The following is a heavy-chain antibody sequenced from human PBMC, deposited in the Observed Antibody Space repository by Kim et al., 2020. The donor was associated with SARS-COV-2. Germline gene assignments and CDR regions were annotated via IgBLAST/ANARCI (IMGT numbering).Heavy chain of an antibody. CDR1: GYSFTSYW. CDR2: IYPGDSDT. CDR3: ARQRGRVVRDEGGAFDI. D-gene: IGHD2-15*01. Sequence: GESLKISCKGSGYSFTSYWIGWVRQMPGKGLEWMGIIYPGDSDTRYSPSFQGQVTISADKSISTAYLQWSSLKASDTAMYYCARQRGRVVRDEGGAFDIWGQGTMVTVSS. V-gene: IGHV5-51*01. J-gene: IGHJ3*02.